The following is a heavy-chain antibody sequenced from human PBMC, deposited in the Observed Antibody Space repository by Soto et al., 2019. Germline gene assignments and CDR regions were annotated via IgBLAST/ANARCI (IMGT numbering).Heavy chain of an antibody. CDR2: ITGGGGST. J-gene: IGHJ4*02. Sequence: VQLVESGGGVVQPGRSLRLSCAASGFTFSSYAMSWVRQAPGKGLEWVSVITGGGGSTYYGDSVKGRFTISRDNSKNTLYLQMNSLRAEDTAVYYCAKDSGHDWGQGTLVTVSS. V-gene: IGHV3-23*04. CDR3: AKDSGHD. CDR1: GFTFSSYA. D-gene: IGHD5-12*01.